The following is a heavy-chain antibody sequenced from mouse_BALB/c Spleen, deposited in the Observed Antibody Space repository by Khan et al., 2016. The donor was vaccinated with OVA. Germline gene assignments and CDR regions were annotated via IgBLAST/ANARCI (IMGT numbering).Heavy chain of an antibody. D-gene: IGHD1-1*01. V-gene: IGHV1-4*01. J-gene: IGHJ3*01. CDR2: INPNNGYT. CDR1: GYTFSSYT. Sequence: QVQLKESGAELARPGASVKMSCKTSGYTFSSYTIHWIKLRPGQGLEWIGYINPNNGYTNYNQKFKDKATLTADKSSTTVYLQLSSLTSDDSAMXNCVREGAYYSEDGWLDYWGQGTLVTVSA. CDR3: VREGAYYSEDGWLDY.